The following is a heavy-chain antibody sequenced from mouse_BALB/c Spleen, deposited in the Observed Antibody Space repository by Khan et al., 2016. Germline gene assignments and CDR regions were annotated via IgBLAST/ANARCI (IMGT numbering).Heavy chain of an antibody. J-gene: IGHJ1*01. V-gene: IGHV10-1*02. CDR1: GFTFNTYA. CDR3: VRQNLRWYFDV. Sequence: EVKLEESGGGLVQPKGSLKLSCAASGFTFNTYAMDWVRQAPGKGLEWVARIRTKSNNLSTYYADSVKDRFTISRDDSQSMLYLQMNNLKTEDTARYYCVRQNLRWYFDVWGAGTTVTVSS. D-gene: IGHD1-1*01. CDR2: IRTKSNNLST.